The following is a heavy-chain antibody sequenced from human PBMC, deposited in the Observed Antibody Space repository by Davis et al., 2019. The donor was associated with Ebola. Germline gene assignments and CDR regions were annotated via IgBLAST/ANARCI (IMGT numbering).Heavy chain of an antibody. J-gene: IGHJ6*02. Sequence: GESLKISCAASGFTFSDHYMDWVRQAPGKGLEWVGRTRNKANSYTTEYAASVKGRFTISRDDSKNSLYLQMNSLKTEDTAVYYCARFRYSYGFVYYGMDVWGQGTTVTVSS. V-gene: IGHV3-72*01. D-gene: IGHD5-18*01. CDR1: GFTFSDHY. CDR2: TRNKANSYTT. CDR3: ARFRYSYGFVYYGMDV.